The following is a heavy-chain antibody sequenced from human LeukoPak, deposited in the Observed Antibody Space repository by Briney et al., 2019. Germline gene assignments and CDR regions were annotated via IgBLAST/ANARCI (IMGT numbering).Heavy chain of an antibody. J-gene: IGHJ5*02. V-gene: IGHV3-11*01. CDR1: GFTFIDYY. CDR2: ISSSGSTI. Sequence: GGSLRLSCAASGFTFIDYYMSRIRQAPGKGLEWVSYISSSGSTIYYADSVKGRFTISRDNAKNSLYLQMNSLRAEDTAVYYCARQLYDFWRGYYHQGNWFDPWGQGTLVTVSS. CDR3: ARQLYDFWRGYYHQGNWFDP. D-gene: IGHD3-3*01.